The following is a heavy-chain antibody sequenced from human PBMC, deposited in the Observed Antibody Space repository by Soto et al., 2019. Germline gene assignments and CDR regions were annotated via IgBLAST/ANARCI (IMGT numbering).Heavy chain of an antibody. CDR3: AAQRGGYSYGFDY. D-gene: IGHD5-18*01. V-gene: IGHV4-38-2*01. CDR1: GYSIRSGYY. Sequence: SETLSLTCAVSGYSIRSGYYWGWIRQPPGKGLEWIATIYHSGLTYYSPSLKSRVTISGDMSKNQFSLKLSSVTAADTAVYYCAAQRGGYSYGFDYWGQGTLVTVSS. CDR2: IYHSGLT. J-gene: IGHJ4*02.